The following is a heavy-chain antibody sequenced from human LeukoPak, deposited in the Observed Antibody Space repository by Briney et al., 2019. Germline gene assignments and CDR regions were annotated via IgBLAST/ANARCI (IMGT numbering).Heavy chain of an antibody. CDR2: ISSSSSYI. Sequence: SGGSLRLSCAASGFTFSSYSMNWVRQAPGKGLEWVSSISSSSSYIYYADSVKGRFTISRDNAKNSLYLQMNSLRAEDTAVYYCAREMSSGSYYYYYMDVWGKGTTVTVSS. V-gene: IGHV3-21*01. J-gene: IGHJ6*03. CDR1: GFTFSSYS. D-gene: IGHD1-26*01. CDR3: AREMSSGSYYYYYMDV.